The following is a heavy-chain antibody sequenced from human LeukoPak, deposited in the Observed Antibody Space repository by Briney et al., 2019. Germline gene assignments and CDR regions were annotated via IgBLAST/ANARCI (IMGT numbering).Heavy chain of an antibody. J-gene: IGHJ4*02. CDR1: GGTFSSYA. CDR2: IIPIFGTA. CDR3: ASSSGYYAEAFDY. V-gene: IGHV1-69*05. D-gene: IGHD3-22*01. Sequence: SVKVSCKASGGTFSSYAISWVRQAPGQGLEWMGGIIPIFGTANYAQKFQGRVTITTDESTSTAYMELSSLRSEDTAAYYCASSSGYYAEAFDYWGQGTLVTVSS.